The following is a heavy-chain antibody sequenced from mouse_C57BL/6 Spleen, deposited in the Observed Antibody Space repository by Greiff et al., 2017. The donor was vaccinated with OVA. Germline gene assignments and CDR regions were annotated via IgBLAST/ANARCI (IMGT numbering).Heavy chain of an antibody. D-gene: IGHD1-1*01. CDR2: INYDGSST. Sequence: EVHLVESEGGLVQPGSSMKLSCTASGFTFSDYYMAWVRQVPEKGLEWVANINYDGSSTYYLDSLKSRFIISRDNAKNILYLQMSSLKSEDTATDYCARLDHYYGTSYFDYWGQGTTLTVSS. J-gene: IGHJ2*01. CDR1: GFTFSDYY. CDR3: ARLDHYYGTSYFDY. V-gene: IGHV5-16*01.